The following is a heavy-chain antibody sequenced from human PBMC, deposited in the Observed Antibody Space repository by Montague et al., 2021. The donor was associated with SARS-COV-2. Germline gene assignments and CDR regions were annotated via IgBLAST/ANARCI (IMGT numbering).Heavy chain of an antibody. CDR3: ATYDEPDRPADFHY. J-gene: IGHJ4*02. D-gene: IGHD5-12*01. V-gene: IGHV4-59*01. CDR2: IYNSGTT. CDR1: NVSLPHYS. Sequence: SETLSLTCAVSNVSLPHYSRGWIRPAPGKGLSLIGHIYNSGTTDYNHTLRSRVTISIDTSRNQFPLPLKSVTTADTAIYYSATYDEPDRPADFHYWGRGILVTVSS.